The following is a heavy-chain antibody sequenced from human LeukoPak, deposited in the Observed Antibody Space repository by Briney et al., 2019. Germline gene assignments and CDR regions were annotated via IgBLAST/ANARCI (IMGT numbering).Heavy chain of an antibody. CDR2: MYYTGTT. Sequence: PSETLSLTCSVSGGSIRSLGYSWGWIRQPPGKGLEWIASMYYTGTTYYNPSLKSRVTMSVDTSKNQFSLNLTSVTAADTAVFYCARSVSAYAGRGWFDPWGQGSLVTVSS. D-gene: IGHD5-12*01. J-gene: IGHJ5*02. CDR1: GGSIRSLGYS. CDR3: ARSVSAYAGRGWFDP. V-gene: IGHV4-39*07.